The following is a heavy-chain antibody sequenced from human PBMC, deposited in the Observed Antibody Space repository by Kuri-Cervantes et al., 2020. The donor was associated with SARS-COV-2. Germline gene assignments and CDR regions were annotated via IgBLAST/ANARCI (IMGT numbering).Heavy chain of an antibody. Sequence: SVKVSCKASGGTFSSYAISWVRQAPGQGLEWMGGIIPILGIANYAQKFQGRVTITADKSTSTAYMELRSLRSDDTAVYYCARVFTGMDVWGQGTTVTASS. CDR2: IIPILGIA. CDR1: GGTFSSYA. V-gene: IGHV1-69*10. D-gene: IGHD3-10*02. J-gene: IGHJ6*02. CDR3: ARVFTGMDV.